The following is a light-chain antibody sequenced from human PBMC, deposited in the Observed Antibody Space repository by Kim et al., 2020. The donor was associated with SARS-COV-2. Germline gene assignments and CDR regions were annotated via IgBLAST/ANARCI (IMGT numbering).Light chain of an antibody. Sequence: ASISCRSSLSLVYSDGNTYLSWFQQRPVQSPRRLVYKVSNRDSGVPDRFSGSGSGTDFTLKISRVEAEDVGIYYCMQGTRWPPFTFGGGTKVDIK. J-gene: IGKJ4*01. CDR3: MQGTRWPPFT. V-gene: IGKV2-30*01. CDR2: KVS. CDR1: LSLVYSDGNTY.